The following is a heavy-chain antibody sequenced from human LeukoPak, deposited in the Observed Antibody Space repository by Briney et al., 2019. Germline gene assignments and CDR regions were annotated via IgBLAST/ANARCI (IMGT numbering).Heavy chain of an antibody. CDR1: GGTFSSYT. Sequence: GASVKVSCKASGGTFSSYTISWVRQAPGQGLEWMGRISPILGIANYAQKFQGRVTITADKSTSTAYMELSSLRSEDTAVYYCAGYYDSSGYYSEDAFDIWGQGTMVTVPS. J-gene: IGHJ3*02. CDR3: AGYYDSSGYYSEDAFDI. CDR2: ISPILGIA. V-gene: IGHV1-69*02. D-gene: IGHD3-22*01.